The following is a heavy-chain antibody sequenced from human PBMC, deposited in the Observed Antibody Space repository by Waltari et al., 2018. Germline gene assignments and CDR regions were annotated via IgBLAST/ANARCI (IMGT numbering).Heavy chain of an antibody. J-gene: IGHJ4*02. Sequence: EVQLVESGGGLIQPGGSLRLSCAASGFTVSSNYMSWVRKAPGKGLEWVSVIYSGGITYYADSVKGRFTISRDNSKNTLYLQMNSLRAEDTAVYYCARESAGYYDSSGYYYVSYWGQGTLVTVSS. V-gene: IGHV3-53*01. CDR3: ARESAGYYDSSGYYYVSY. D-gene: IGHD3-22*01. CDR2: IYSGGIT. CDR1: GFTVSSNY.